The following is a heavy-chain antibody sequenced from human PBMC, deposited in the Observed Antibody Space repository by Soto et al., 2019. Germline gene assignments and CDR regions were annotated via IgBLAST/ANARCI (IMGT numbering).Heavy chain of an antibody. CDR2: ISGSGGST. CDR1: GVTFSSCA. J-gene: IGHJ6*02. CDR3: ARDARPAEIDV. Sequence: PGGSLRVSCAASGVTFSSCALCWVRQGPGKGLEWVSVISGSGGSTYYADSVKGRFTISRDNSKNTLYLQMNSLGAEDTAVYYCARDARPAEIDVWGQGTTVTVSS. V-gene: IGHV3-23*01.